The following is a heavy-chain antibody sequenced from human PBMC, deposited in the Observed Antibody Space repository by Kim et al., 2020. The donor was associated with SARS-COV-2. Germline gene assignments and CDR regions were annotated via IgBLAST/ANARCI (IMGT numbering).Heavy chain of an antibody. CDR2: ISYDGSNK. CDR3: ARDGFAAAAPFDY. CDR1: GFTFSSYA. J-gene: IGHJ4*02. V-gene: IGHV3-30*04. Sequence: GGSLRLSCAASGFTFSSYAMHWVRQAPGKGLEWVAVISYDGSNKYYVDSVKGRFTISRDNSKNTLYLQMNSLRAEDTAVYYCARDGFAAAAPFDYWGQGTLVTVSS. D-gene: IGHD6-13*01.